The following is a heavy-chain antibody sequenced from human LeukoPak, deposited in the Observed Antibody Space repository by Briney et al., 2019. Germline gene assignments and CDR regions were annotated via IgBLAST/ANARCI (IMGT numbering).Heavy chain of an antibody. CDR1: GYTFTSYG. J-gene: IGHJ6*02. CDR2: ISAYNGNT. D-gene: IGHD5-18*01. Sequence: ASVKVSCKASGYTFTSYGISWVRQAPGQGLEWMGWISAYNGNTNYAQKLQGRVTMTTDTSTSTAYMELRSLRSDDTAVYYCARSLNGIQLWFPDYYYYYGMDVWGQGTTVTVSS. V-gene: IGHV1-18*01. CDR3: ARSLNGIQLWFPDYYYYYGMDV.